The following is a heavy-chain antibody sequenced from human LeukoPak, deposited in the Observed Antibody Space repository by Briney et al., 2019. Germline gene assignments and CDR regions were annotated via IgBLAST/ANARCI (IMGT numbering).Heavy chain of an antibody. J-gene: IGHJ4*02. CDR2: MTPNSGDT. CDR1: GYTFTGYY. V-gene: IGHV1-2*02. D-gene: IGHD6-13*01. CDR3: ARGRAAAAAFFDY. Sequence: ASVKVCCKASGYTFTGYYIHWVRQAPGQGLEWMGWMTPNSGDTHYAQQFQGRVTMTRDTSISAAYMELSRLRSDDTAVYYCARGRAAAAAFFDYWGQGTLVTVSS.